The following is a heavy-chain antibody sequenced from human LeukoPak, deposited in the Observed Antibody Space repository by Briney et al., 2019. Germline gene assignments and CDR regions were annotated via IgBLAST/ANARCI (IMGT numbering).Heavy chain of an antibody. Sequence: PSQTLSLTCAVSGGSISSGGYSWSWIRQPPGKGLEWIGYIYHSGSTYYNPSLKSRVTISVDRSKNQFSLKLSSVPAADTAVYYCARAMGRYCSGGSCYSGVWAFDIWGQGTMVTVSS. J-gene: IGHJ3*02. V-gene: IGHV4-30-2*01. CDR1: GGSISSGGYS. D-gene: IGHD2-15*01. CDR2: IYHSGST. CDR3: ARAMGRYCSGGSCYSGVWAFDI.